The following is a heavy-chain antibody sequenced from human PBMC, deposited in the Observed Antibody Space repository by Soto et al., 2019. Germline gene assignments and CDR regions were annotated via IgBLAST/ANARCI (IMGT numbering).Heavy chain of an antibody. Sequence: HPGGSLRLSCAASGFTFSTYSMNWVRQAPGKGLEWVSYISSSSSTIFYTDSVKGRFTISRDNSKNTLYLQMNSLRAEDTAVYYCAKDLDTYYYDSSGAPDYWGQGTLVTVSS. CDR1: GFTFSTYS. J-gene: IGHJ4*02. CDR2: ISSSSSTI. D-gene: IGHD3-22*01. V-gene: IGHV3-48*01. CDR3: AKDLDTYYYDSSGAPDY.